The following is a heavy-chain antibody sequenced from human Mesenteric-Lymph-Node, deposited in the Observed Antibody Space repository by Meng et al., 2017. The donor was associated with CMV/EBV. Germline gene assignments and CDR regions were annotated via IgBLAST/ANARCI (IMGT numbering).Heavy chain of an antibody. J-gene: IGHJ4*02. V-gene: IGHV4-34*01. D-gene: IGHD3-9*01. CDR2: INHSGST. CDR1: GGSLSGYY. Sequence: LLQLGAGRLKPSGTRSVTCGVDGGSLSGYYWNWIRQSPEKGLEWIGEINHSGSTTYNPSFTSRIIISVDTSTNQISLNMSSVTAADTAVYYCARGSSYDILTGYFDYWGQGALVTVSS. CDR3: ARGSSYDILTGYFDY.